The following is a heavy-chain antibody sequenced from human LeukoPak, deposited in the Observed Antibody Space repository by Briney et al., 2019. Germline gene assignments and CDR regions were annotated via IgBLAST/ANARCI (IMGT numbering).Heavy chain of an antibody. CDR2: ISSSSSYI. V-gene: IGHV3-21*01. Sequence: GSLRLSCAASGFTFSSYSMNWVRQAPGKGLEWVSSISSSSSYIYYADSVKGRFTISRDNAKNSLYLQMNSLRAEDTAVYYCARDLGSGSYYNVGYFDYWGQGTLVTVSS. J-gene: IGHJ4*02. D-gene: IGHD3-10*01. CDR1: GFTFSSYS. CDR3: ARDLGSGSYYNVGYFDY.